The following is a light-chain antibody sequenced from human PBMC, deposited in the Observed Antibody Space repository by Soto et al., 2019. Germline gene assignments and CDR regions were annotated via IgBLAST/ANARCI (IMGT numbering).Light chain of an antibody. CDR1: SSDVGGYSY. CDR2: DVS. CDR3: SSYTGNNNYV. J-gene: IGLJ1*01. V-gene: IGLV2-14*01. Sequence: QSVLTQPASVSGSPGQSITISCTGTSSDVGGYSYVSWFQQHPGKVPKLMIYDVSNRPSGVSNRFPGSKSGNTASLTISGLQDEDEADYYCSSYTGNNNYVFGSGTKVTVL.